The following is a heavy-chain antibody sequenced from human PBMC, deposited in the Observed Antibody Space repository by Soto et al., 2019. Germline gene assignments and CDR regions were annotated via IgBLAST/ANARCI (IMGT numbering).Heavy chain of an antibody. CDR2: INLNSGGT. CDR3: VRDLGGYDLYGPDI. Sequence: AAVKFSCKASGHPFTESSMHWVRQAPRQGLEWMGWINLNSGGTYYAQKFQGRVTMTRDTSISTAYMELSGLTSDDTAMYYCVRDLGGYDLYGPDIWGQGTLVTVSS. J-gene: IGHJ4*02. D-gene: IGHD5-12*01. V-gene: IGHV1-2*02. CDR1: GHPFTESS.